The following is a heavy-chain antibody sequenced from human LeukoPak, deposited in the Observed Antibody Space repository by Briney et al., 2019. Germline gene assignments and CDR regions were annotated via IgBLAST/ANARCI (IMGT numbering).Heavy chain of an antibody. Sequence: TGGSLRLSCSASGFTFSSFAMHWVRQAPGKGLEYVSAVNNNVGSTFYSDSVKGRFTISRDNSKNTMYLQMSSLRAEDTAVYYCAKKRIGSYYSAADYWGQGTRVTVSS. D-gene: IGHD1-26*01. CDR2: VNNNVGST. CDR1: GFTFSSFA. V-gene: IGHV3-64D*06. J-gene: IGHJ4*02. CDR3: AKKRIGSYYSAADY.